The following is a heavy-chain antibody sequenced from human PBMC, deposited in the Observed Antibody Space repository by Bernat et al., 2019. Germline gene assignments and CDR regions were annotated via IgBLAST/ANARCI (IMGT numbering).Heavy chain of an antibody. CDR2: IYYSGST. CDR1: GGSVSSGSYY. Sequence: QVQLQESGPGLVKPSETLSLTCTVSGGSVSSGSYYWSWIRQPPGKGLEWIGYIYYSGSTNYNPSLKSRVTISVDTSKNQFSLKLSSVTAADTAVYYCARGSIVVVPAADRDNWFDPWGQGTLVTVPS. CDR3: ARGSIVVVPAADRDNWFDP. V-gene: IGHV4-61*01. D-gene: IGHD2-2*01. J-gene: IGHJ5*02.